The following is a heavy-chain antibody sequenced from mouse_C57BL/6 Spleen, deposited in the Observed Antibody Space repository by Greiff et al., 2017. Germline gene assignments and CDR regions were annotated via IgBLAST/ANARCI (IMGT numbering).Heavy chain of an antibody. Sequence: QVQLQQPGAELVKPGASVKLSCKASGYTFTSYWMQWVKQRPGQGLEWIGEIDPSDSYTNYNQKFKGKATLTVDTSSSTAYMQLSSLTSEDSAVYYCAREGGYGGFAYWGQGTLVTVSA. CDR2: IDPSDSYT. CDR3: AREGGYGGFAY. D-gene: IGHD1-1*02. CDR1: GYTFTSYW. V-gene: IGHV1-50*01. J-gene: IGHJ3*01.